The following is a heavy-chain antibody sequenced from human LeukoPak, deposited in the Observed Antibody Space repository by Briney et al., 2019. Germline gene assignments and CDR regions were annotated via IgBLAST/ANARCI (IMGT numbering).Heavy chain of an antibody. J-gene: IGHJ4*02. Sequence: GGSLRLSCSASGFTFSRSAMHWVRQAPGKGLEYVSAISSNGGSTYYADSVKGRFTISRDNSRNTLHLQMSSLRVEDTAVYYCVKDSSSGSYFDYWGQGTRVTVSS. CDR2: ISSNGGST. CDR1: GFTFSRSA. V-gene: IGHV3-64D*06. CDR3: VKDSSSGSYFDY. D-gene: IGHD3-10*01.